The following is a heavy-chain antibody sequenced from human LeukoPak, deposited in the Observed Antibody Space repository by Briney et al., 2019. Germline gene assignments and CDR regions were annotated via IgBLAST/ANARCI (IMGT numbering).Heavy chain of an antibody. D-gene: IGHD3-16*01. V-gene: IGHV3-30*04. CDR1: GFTFSSYA. CDR2: ISYDGSNK. Sequence: PGGSLRLSCAASGFTFSSYAMHWVRQAPGKGLEWVAVISYDGSNKYYADSVKGRFTISRDNSKNTLYLQMNSRRAEDTAVYYCARDSRTFGGVIEDYWGQGTLVTVSS. J-gene: IGHJ4*02. CDR3: ARDSRTFGGVIEDY.